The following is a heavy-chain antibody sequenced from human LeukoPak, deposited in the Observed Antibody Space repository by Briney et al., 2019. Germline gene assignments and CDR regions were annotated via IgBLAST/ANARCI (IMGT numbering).Heavy chain of an antibody. D-gene: IGHD1-14*01. J-gene: IGHJ4*02. V-gene: IGHV3-74*03. CDR3: AREWRITGNCDY. CDR2: IKSDASST. CDR1: GFXFSTDW. Sequence: PGGSLRLSCAASGFXFSTDWIHWVRQAQGKGLEWVTRIKSDASSTKYADSVTGRFTVSRDNAKNTLYLQMNSLRAEDTAVYYCAREWRITGNCDYWGQGTLVTVSS.